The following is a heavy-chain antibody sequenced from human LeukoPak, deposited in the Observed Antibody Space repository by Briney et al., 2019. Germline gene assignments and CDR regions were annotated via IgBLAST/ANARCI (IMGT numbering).Heavy chain of an antibody. CDR2: IYHSGST. D-gene: IGHD6-19*01. CDR1: GGSISSGGYS. V-gene: IGHV4-30-2*01. CDR3: ARVGGGWGSVYFDY. J-gene: IGHJ4*02. Sequence: SETPSLTCAVSGGSISSGGYSWSWIRQPPGKGLEWIGYIYHSGSTYYNPSLKSRVTISVDRSKNQFSLKLSSVTAADTAVYYCARVGGGWGSVYFDYWGQGTLVTVSS.